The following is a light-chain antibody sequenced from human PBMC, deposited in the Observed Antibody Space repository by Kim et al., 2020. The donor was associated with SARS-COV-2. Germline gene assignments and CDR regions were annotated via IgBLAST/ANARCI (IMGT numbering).Light chain of an antibody. CDR1: QSISYW. V-gene: IGKV1-5*03. Sequence: SVGDRATITCRASQSISYWLAWYQQKPGKAPNLLIYKASSLQSGVPSRFSGSGSGTEFTLTISSLQPDDFATYYCQQYGSSSPITFGQGTRLEIK. CDR2: KAS. J-gene: IGKJ5*01. CDR3: QQYGSSSPIT.